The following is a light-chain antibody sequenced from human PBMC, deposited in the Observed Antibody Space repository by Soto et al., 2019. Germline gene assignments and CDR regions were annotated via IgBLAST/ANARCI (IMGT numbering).Light chain of an antibody. CDR1: SPNFGAGYD. CDR2: GNS. J-gene: IGLJ7*01. CDR3: QSYDSSLSGSV. Sequence: QSVLTQPPSVSGPPGQRVPTPCTGASPNFGAGYDVHWYQQLPGTAPKLLIYGNSNRPSGVPDRFSGSKSGTSASLAITGLQAEDEADYYCQSYDSSLSGSVFGGGTQLTVL. V-gene: IGLV1-40*01.